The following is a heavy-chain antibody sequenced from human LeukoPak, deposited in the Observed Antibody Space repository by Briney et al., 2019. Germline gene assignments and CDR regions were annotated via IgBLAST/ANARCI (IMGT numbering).Heavy chain of an antibody. D-gene: IGHD3/OR15-3a*01. CDR1: GVSISTSNSY. J-gene: IGHJ4*02. V-gene: IGHV4-39*01. CDR2: MYYTGNT. CDR3: ARQTGSGLFTLP. Sequence: PSETLSLTCTVSGVSISTSNSYWGWIRQPPGKGLEWIGSMYYTGNTYYNASLKSRVTISIDTSKNQISLRLTSVTATDTAMYYCARQTGSGLFTLPGGQGTLVTVSS.